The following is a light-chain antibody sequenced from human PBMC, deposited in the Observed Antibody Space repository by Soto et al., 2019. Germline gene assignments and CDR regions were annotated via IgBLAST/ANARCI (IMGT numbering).Light chain of an antibody. V-gene: IGKV3-20*01. CDR3: QQYGSSREIT. CDR2: GTF. Sequence: EIVLTQSPVTLSLSPGERATLSCRASQSVSSSYLAWYQHKPGQAPRLLIYGTFSKATGIPDRFSGSGSGTDFTLNISRLEPEDFAVYYCQQYGSSREITFGQGTRLEIK. J-gene: IGKJ5*01. CDR1: QSVSSSY.